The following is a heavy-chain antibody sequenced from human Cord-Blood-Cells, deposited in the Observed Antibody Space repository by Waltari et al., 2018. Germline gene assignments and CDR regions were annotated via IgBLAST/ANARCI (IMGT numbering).Heavy chain of an antibody. J-gene: IGHJ4*02. CDR1: GGSFSGYY. Sequence: QVQLQQWGAGLLKPSETLSLTCAVYGGSFSGYYWSWIRQPPGKGLEWMGEINHSGSTTSKPSLKGRVTISVDTSKNQFSLKLSSVTAADTAVYYCARVGLGYSSSWKAEKDYWGQGTLVTVSS. CDR2: INHSGST. V-gene: IGHV4-34*01. CDR3: ARVGLGYSSSWKAEKDY. D-gene: IGHD6-13*01.